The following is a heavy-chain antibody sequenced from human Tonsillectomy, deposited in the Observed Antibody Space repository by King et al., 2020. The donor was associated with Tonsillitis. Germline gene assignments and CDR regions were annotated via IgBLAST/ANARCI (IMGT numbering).Heavy chain of an antibody. V-gene: IGHV3-30*18. Sequence: QLVQSGGGVVQPGRSLRLSCAASGFTFSSYGMHWVRQAPGKGLEWVAFISTDGSNKNYADSVKGRFTISRDNSKNTLYLQMNSLRAEDTAVYYCAKRRNYCDSSAYYYLDYCGQRTPVTVSS. D-gene: IGHD3-22*01. CDR3: AKRRNYCDSSAYYYLDY. CDR1: GFTFSSYG. CDR2: ISTDGSNK. J-gene: IGHJ4*02.